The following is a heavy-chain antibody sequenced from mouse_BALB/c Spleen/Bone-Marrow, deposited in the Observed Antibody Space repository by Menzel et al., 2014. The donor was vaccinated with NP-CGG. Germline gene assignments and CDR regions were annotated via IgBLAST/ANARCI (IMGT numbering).Heavy chain of an antibody. CDR1: GFTLSSYG. V-gene: IGHV5-6-3*01. J-gene: IGHJ2*01. CDR3: ARGNYGNYVDYFDY. D-gene: IGHD2-1*01. Sequence: EVKLVESGGGLVQPGVSLKLSCAASGFTLSSYGMSWVRQTPDKRLELVASIDSNGGSTYYPDSVKGQFTISRDNAKNTLSLQMSSLKSEDTAMYYCARGNYGNYVDYFDYWGQGTTLTVSS. CDR2: IDSNGGST.